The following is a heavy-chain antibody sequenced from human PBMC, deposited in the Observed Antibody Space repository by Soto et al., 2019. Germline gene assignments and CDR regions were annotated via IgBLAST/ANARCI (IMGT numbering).Heavy chain of an antibody. CDR2: ISSSGTAT. CDR3: ARKGPRAARPNH. Sequence: QVQLVESGGGLVRPGGSLRLSCAASGFTFRDYDMSWIRQAPGKGLEWVSCISSSGTATYYADSVKGRCTISSDNAKKALNVEMNRLGVEDPAVYYCARKGPRAARPNHWGQGTLVTVSS. V-gene: IGHV3-11*01. D-gene: IGHD6-13*01. CDR1: GFTFRDYD. J-gene: IGHJ5*02.